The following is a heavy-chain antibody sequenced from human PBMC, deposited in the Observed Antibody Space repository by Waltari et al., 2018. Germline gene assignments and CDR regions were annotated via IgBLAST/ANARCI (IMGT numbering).Heavy chain of an antibody. CDR1: GFPFSSYS. V-gene: IGHV3-21*01. CDR3: AREGYDSSGYFGSNDAFDI. Sequence: EVQLVESGGGLVKPGGSLRLSCAASGFPFSSYSMNWVRQAPGKGLEWVSSISSSSSYIYYADSVKGRFTISRDNAKNSLYLQMNSLRAEDTAVYYCAREGYDSSGYFGSNDAFDIWGQGTMVTVSS. D-gene: IGHD3-22*01. J-gene: IGHJ3*02. CDR2: ISSSSSYI.